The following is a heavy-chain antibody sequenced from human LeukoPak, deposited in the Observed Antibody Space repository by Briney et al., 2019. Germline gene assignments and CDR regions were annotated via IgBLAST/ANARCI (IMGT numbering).Heavy chain of an antibody. CDR2: TYYRSKWYN. CDR3: ARVGSSGWWDAFDI. Sequence: SLRLSLTCAISGDSVSSNSAAWNWIRQSPSRGLEWLGRTYYRSKWYNDYAVSVKSRITINPDTSKNQFSLQLNSVTPEDTAVYYCARVGSSGWWDAFDIWGQGTMVTVSS. CDR1: GDSVSSNSAA. J-gene: IGHJ3*02. D-gene: IGHD6-19*01. V-gene: IGHV6-1*01.